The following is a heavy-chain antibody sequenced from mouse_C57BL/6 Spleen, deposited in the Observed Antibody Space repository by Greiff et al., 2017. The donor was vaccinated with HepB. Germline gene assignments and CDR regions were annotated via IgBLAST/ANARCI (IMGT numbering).Heavy chain of an antibody. CDR3: TRDYDVRFAY. J-gene: IGHJ3*01. CDR2: IRNKANNHAS. CDR1: GFTFSDAW. V-gene: IGHV6-6*01. Sequence: EVKVEESGGGLVQPGGSMKLSCAASGFTFSDAWMDWVRQSPEKGLEWVAEIRNKANNHASYYAGYVKGRFTISRNDSKSSVYLQMNNLRAEDTGIYYCTRDYDVRFAYWGQGTLVTVSA. D-gene: IGHD2-4*01.